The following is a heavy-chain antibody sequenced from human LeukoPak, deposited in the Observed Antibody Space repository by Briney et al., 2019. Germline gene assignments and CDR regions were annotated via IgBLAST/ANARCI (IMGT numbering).Heavy chain of an antibody. Sequence: SETLSLTCAVPGGSLSSSNWWSWARRPPGKGRGWIREFYVSGRTNSNPSLKSRITISVDKSKNQFSMNLSSVAAADTAVYYCARAWVAVAAGALSPIDYWGQGTLVTVSS. D-gene: IGHD6-19*01. CDR1: GGSLSSSNW. V-gene: IGHV4-4*02. J-gene: IGHJ4*02. CDR2: FYVSGRT. CDR3: ARAWVAVAAGALSPIDY.